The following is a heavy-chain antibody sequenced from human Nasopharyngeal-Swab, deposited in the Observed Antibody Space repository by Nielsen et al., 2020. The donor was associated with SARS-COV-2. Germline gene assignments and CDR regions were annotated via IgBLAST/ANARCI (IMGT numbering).Heavy chain of an antibody. CDR1: GGSISSSSYY. CDR3: ARRSDWFDP. CDR2: IYYSGST. Sequence: ESLKISCTVSGGSISSSSYYWGWIRQPPGKGLEWIGSIYYSGSTYYNPSLKSQVTISVDTSKNQFSLKLSSVTAADTAVYYCARRSDWFDPWGQGTLVTVSS. V-gene: IGHV4-39*01. J-gene: IGHJ5*02.